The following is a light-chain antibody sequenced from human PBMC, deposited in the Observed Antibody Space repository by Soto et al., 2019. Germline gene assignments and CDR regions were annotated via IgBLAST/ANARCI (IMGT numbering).Light chain of an antibody. Sequence: QSVLTQPPSASGSPGQSVTIFCTGTSSDVGGYKYVSWYQQHPGKVPKLMIYEVSKRPSGVPDRFSGSKSGNTASLTVSGLQAEDEADYYCNSYTSSSAPYVFGTGTKVTVL. V-gene: IGLV2-8*01. J-gene: IGLJ1*01. CDR1: SSDVGGYKY. CDR2: EVS. CDR3: NSYTSSSAPYV.